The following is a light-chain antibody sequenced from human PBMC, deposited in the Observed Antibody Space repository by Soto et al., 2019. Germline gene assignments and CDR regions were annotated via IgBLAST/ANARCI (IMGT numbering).Light chain of an antibody. CDR2: NSN. Sequence: QSALTQPPSVSGTPGQKVAISCSGGSSNIGSKDVNWYQQLPGMAPQLVIYNSNQRPSEVPDRFSGSKSGTSAALAISGLQSEDEADYYCAAWDDGLNRRWGFGGGTKLTGL. V-gene: IGLV1-44*01. CDR1: SSNIGSKD. J-gene: IGLJ3*02. CDR3: AAWDDGLNRRWG.